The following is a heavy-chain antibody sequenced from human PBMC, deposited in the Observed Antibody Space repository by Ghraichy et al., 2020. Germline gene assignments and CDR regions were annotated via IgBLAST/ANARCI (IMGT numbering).Heavy chain of an antibody. D-gene: IGHD3-10*01. Sequence: SLRLSCAASGFTFRDYYMGWLRQAPGKGLECVSYISAGGATMNCADSVKGRFTISKDNAQNSVYLHMNSLRPEDTAMYFCARGIHYSGSGTYSGWFDSWGQGSLVTVSS. V-gene: IGHV3-11*01. CDR1: GFTFRDYY. CDR3: ARGIHYSGSGTYSGWFDS. CDR2: ISAGGATM. J-gene: IGHJ5*01.